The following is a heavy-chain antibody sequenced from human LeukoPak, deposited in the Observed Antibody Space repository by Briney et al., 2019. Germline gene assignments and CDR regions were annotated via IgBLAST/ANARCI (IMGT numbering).Heavy chain of an antibody. Sequence: SGGSLRLSCAASGFTVSSNYMSWVRQAPGKGLEWVSVIYSGGSTYYADSVKGRFTISRDNSKNTLYLQMNSLRAEDTAVYYCARSPAAGPIYYYYYYMDVWGKGTTVTISS. CDR2: IYSGGST. CDR3: ARSPAAGPIYYYYYYMDV. V-gene: IGHV3-53*01. CDR1: GFTVSSNY. D-gene: IGHD6-13*01. J-gene: IGHJ6*03.